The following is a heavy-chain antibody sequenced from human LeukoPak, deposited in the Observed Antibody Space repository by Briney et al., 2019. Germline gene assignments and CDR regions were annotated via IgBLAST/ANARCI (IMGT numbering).Heavy chain of an antibody. D-gene: IGHD1-26*01. CDR2: IIPMFDTA. Sequence: SSVKVSCKAAGGTFSSCAINWVRQAPGQGLEWMGGIIPMFDTADYAQRFQGRVTITTDESTSTVYMDLSSLTSEDTAVYYCAEGESTGSYYEGYWGQGTLVTVSS. CDR3: AEGESTGSYYEGY. J-gene: IGHJ4*02. V-gene: IGHV1-69*05. CDR1: GGTFSSCA.